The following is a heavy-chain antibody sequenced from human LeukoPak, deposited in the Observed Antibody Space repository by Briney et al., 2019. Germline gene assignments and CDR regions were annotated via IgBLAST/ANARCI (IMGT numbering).Heavy chain of an antibody. CDR3: ARAAVAGTRADWFDP. Sequence: SETLSLTCTVSGGSIRSTTYYWGWIRQPPGKGLEWIGSIYYSGNAYYNPSLKSRVTMSVDTSKNQFSLKLSSVTAADTAVYYCARAAVAGTRADWFDPWGQGTLVTVSS. CDR2: IYYSGNA. J-gene: IGHJ5*02. V-gene: IGHV4-39*07. CDR1: GGSIRSTTYY. D-gene: IGHD6-19*01.